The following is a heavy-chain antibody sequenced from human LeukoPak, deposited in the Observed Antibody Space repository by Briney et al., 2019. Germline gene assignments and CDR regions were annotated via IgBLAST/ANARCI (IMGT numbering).Heavy chain of an antibody. J-gene: IGHJ4*02. D-gene: IGHD3-10*01. CDR3: DPGSSDAY. CDR2: ISYDGSNK. V-gene: IGHV3-30*03. CDR1: GFTFSSYG. Sequence: PGGSLRLSCAASGFTFSSYGMHWVRQAPGTGLEWAAVISYDGSNKEYADSVKGRFTISRDNSKNTLYLQMNSLRAEDTAVYYCDPGSSDAYWGQGTLVTVSS.